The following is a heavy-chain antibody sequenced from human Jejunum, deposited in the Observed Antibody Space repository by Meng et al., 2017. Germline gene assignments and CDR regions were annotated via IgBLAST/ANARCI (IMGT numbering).Heavy chain of an antibody. J-gene: IGHJ4*02. D-gene: IGHD3-16*01. V-gene: IGHV4-30-4*01. CDR1: GASISGADYY. CDR3: VREKRRTYYFDY. CDR2: FYYSGAT. Sequence: QVQLQESGPGLVKPSQTLSLTCTVSGASISGADYYWSWSRQPPGKGLEWIGYFYYSGATYSNPSLKSRATISIDTSKNQFSLRLTSVTAADTAVYYCVREKRRTYYFDYWGQGTLVTVSS.